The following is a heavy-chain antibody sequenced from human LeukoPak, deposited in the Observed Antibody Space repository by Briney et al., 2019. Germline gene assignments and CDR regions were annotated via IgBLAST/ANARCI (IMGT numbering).Heavy chain of an antibody. V-gene: IGHV1-69*13. CDR2: IIPIFGTA. CDR3: ASGGYSYDDYYYYYMEV. D-gene: IGHD5-18*01. J-gene: IGHJ6*03. CDR1: GCTFSSYA. Sequence: GSSEKVSCKASGCTFSSYAISWVRQAPGQGLEWMGGIIPIFGTANYAQKFQGRVTITADESTSTAYMELSSLRSDDTAVYYCASGGYSYDDYYYYYMEVWGQGTTVTVSS.